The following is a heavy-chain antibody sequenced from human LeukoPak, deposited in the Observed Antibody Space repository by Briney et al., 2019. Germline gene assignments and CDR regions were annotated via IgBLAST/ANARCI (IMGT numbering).Heavy chain of an antibody. D-gene: IGHD3-22*01. V-gene: IGHV3-53*01. CDR2: IYGGGTT. CDR3: ARPRARTKYYYDSSGYYPIDY. J-gene: IGHJ4*02. CDR1: GFTVSSNY. Sequence: GGSLRLSCAASGFTVSSNYMSWVRQAPGKGLEWVSVIYGGGTTYYADSVKGRFTISRDNSKNSLYLQMNSLRAEDTAVYYCARPRARTKYYYDSSGYYPIDYWGQGTLVTVSS.